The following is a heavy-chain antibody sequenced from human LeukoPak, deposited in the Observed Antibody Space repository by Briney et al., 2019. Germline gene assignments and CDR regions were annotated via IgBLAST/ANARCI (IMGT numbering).Heavy chain of an antibody. CDR1: GFTFSSYW. CDR3: ARDRYRLITMIAYKGLLDY. V-gene: IGHV3-7*01. Sequence: GGSLRLSCAASGFTFSSYWMSWVRQAPGKGLEWVANIKQDGSEKYYVDSVKGRFTISRDNAKNSLYLQTNSLRAEDTAVYYCARDRYRLITMIAYKGLLDYWGQGTLVTVSS. CDR2: IKQDGSEK. D-gene: IGHD3-22*01. J-gene: IGHJ4*02.